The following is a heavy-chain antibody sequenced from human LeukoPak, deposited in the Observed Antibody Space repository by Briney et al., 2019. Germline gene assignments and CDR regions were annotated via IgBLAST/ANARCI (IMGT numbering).Heavy chain of an antibody. J-gene: IGHJ6*02. CDR1: GFIFSTYW. CDR3: ARHVNYGLDV. V-gene: IGHV3-74*01. CDR2: IIGDGSST. Sequence: PGGSLRLSCAASGFIFSTYWMHWVREAPGKGLVWVSRIIGDGSSTNYADSVKGRFTISRDNAKNTLYLQMNSLRAEDTAVFYCARHVNYGLDVWGRGTTVTVSS.